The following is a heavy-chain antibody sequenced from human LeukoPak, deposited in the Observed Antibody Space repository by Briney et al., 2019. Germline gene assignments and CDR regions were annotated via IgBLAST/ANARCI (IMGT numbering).Heavy chain of an antibody. V-gene: IGHV3-23*01. Sequence: GGSLRLSCAASGFTFSSYAMNWVRQAPGKGLEWVSVISGSGGTTYYADSVKGRFTISRDNSKNTLYLQMNSLRAEDTAVYYCARSGYSSGYYYYYMDVWGKGTTVTVSS. D-gene: IGHD6-19*01. CDR2: ISGSGGTT. J-gene: IGHJ6*03. CDR3: ARSGYSSGYYYYYMDV. CDR1: GFTFSSYA.